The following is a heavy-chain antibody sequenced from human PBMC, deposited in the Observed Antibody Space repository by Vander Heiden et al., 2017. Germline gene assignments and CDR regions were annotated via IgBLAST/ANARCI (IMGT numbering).Heavy chain of an antibody. Sequence: QVQLQASGPGLVKPSETLSLTCTVSGGSISGYYWRWIRQPPGKGLEWIGYIYYSGSTNYNPSLKSRVTISVDTSKNQFSLKLSSVTAADTAVYYCARGSGADWYFDLWGRGTLVTVSS. CDR1: GGSISGYY. V-gene: IGHV4-59*01. J-gene: IGHJ2*01. CDR3: ARGSGADWYFDL. CDR2: IYYSGST. D-gene: IGHD1-26*01.